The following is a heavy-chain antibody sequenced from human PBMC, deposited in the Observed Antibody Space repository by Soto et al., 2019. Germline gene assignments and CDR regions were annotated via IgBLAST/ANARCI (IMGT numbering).Heavy chain of an antibody. CDR3: ARGTRWPPGFDI. D-gene: IGHD2-15*01. CDR2: INRSGST. V-gene: IGHV4-34*01. Sequence: QVQLQQWGAGLLKPSETLSLTCAVYGGFFSGDYWSWIRQPPGKGLEWIGEINRSGSTDYSPSLKSRXSIIVXXSKSQFSLNLNSVTAADTAVYYCARGTRWPPGFDIWGQGTMVIVSS. CDR1: GGFFSGDY. J-gene: IGHJ3*02.